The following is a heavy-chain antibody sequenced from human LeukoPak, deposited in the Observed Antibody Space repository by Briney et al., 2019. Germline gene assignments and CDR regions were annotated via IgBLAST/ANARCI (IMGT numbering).Heavy chain of an antibody. D-gene: IGHD3-10*01. Sequence: GGSLRLSCAASGFTFSSYGMHWVRQAPGKGLEWVAVISYDGGNKYYADSVKGRFTISRDNSKNTLYLQMNSLRAEDTAVYYCAKSELWFGELLPDAFDIWGQGTMVTVSS. CDR2: ISYDGGNK. V-gene: IGHV3-30*18. J-gene: IGHJ3*02. CDR1: GFTFSSYG. CDR3: AKSELWFGELLPDAFDI.